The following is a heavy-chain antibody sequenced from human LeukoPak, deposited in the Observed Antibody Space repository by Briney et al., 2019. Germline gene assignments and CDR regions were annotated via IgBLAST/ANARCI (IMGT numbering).Heavy chain of an antibody. V-gene: IGHV7-4-1*02. D-gene: IGHD3-22*01. CDR1: GYTFTRSA. Sequence: ASVKVSCKASGYTFTRSAMNWVRQAPGQGLEWMGWINTNTGNPTYAQGFTGRFVFSLDTSVSTAYLQISSLKAEDTAVYYCARVTSSYYYDSSGYPTLYYFDYWGQGTLVTVSS. J-gene: IGHJ4*02. CDR3: ARVTSSYYYDSSGYPTLYYFDY. CDR2: INTNTGNP.